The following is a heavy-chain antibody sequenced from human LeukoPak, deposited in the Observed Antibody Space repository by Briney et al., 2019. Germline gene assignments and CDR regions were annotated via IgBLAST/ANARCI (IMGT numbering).Heavy chain of an antibody. CDR2: IYYSGST. J-gene: IGHJ4*02. D-gene: IGHD3-22*01. CDR3: ARGYDSNGYQDY. CDR1: GGSISSGGYY. Sequence: SETLSLTCTVSGGSISSGGYYWSWIRQHPGKGLEWIGYIYYSGSTYYNPSLKSRVTISVDTSKNQFSLKLSSVTAADTAVYYCARGYDSNGYQDYWGQGTLVTVSS. V-gene: IGHV4-31*03.